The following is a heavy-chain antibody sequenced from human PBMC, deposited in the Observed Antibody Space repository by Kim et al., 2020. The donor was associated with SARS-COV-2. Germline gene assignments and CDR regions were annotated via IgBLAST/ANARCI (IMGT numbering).Heavy chain of an antibody. CDR2: ISAYNGNT. Sequence: ASVKVSCKASGYTFTSYGISWVRQAPGQGLEWMGWISAYNGNTNYAQKLQGRVTMTTDTSTSTAYMELRSLRSDDTAVYYFARDRKRGYCSGGSCLGDYWGQGTLVTVSS. D-gene: IGHD2-15*01. CDR3: ARDRKRGYCSGGSCLGDY. J-gene: IGHJ4*02. CDR1: GYTFTSYG. V-gene: IGHV1-18*01.